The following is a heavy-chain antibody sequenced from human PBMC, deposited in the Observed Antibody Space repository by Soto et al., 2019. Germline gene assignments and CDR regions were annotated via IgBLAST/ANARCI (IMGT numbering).Heavy chain of an antibody. CDR3: AKELRLGEARPNFDY. D-gene: IGHD3-16*01. V-gene: IGHV3-23*01. CDR1: GFTFSSYA. Sequence: PGGSLRLSCAASGFTFSSYAMSWVRQAPGKGLEWVSAISGSGGSTYYADSVKGRFTTSRDNSKNTLYLQMNSLRAEDTAVYYCAKELRLGEARPNFDYWGQGTLVTVSS. CDR2: ISGSGGST. J-gene: IGHJ4*02.